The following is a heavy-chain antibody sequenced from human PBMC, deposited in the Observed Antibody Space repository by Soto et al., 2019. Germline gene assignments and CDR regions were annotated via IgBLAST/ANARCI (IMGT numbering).Heavy chain of an antibody. D-gene: IGHD5-12*01. V-gene: IGHV4-31*03. Sequence: SETLSLTCTVSGGSISSGGYYWSWIRQHPGKGLEWIGYIYYSGRTYYNLSLKSRVTISVDTSKNQFSLKLSSVTAADTAVYYCARSGVEMAFDYWRQGTLSTVSS. CDR3: ARSGVEMAFDY. J-gene: IGHJ4*02. CDR1: GGSISSGGYY. CDR2: IYYSGRT.